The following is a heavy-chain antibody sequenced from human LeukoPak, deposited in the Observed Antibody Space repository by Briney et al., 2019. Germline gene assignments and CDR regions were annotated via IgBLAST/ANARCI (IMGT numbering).Heavy chain of an antibody. CDR3: ARLYSGTYDAFDI. J-gene: IGHJ3*02. D-gene: IGHD1-26*01. Sequence: SDTLSLTCAISGSSISSSNWWGWIRQPPGKGLEWIAYIYYSGTISYNPSLKSRVTKSVDTSRTQFSLKLSSVTAVDTAVYYCARLYSGTYDAFDIWGQGAMVTVSS. CDR1: GSSISSSNW. CDR2: IYYSGTI. V-gene: IGHV4-28*05.